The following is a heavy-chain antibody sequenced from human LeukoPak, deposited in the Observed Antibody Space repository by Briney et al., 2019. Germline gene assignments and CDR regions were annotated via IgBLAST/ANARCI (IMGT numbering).Heavy chain of an antibody. J-gene: IGHJ6*03. CDR3: AKGSEALASTARYYYFYMDV. CDR2: ISGSGVRT. V-gene: IGHV3-23*01. Sequence: PGGSLRLSCSASGFTFSSYAMSWVRQAPGKGLEWVSLISGSGVRTYYADSVKGRFTISRDSSKNTLYLQMNSLRAEDTAVYYCAKGSEALASTARYYYFYMDVWGEGTTVTVSS. D-gene: IGHD4-17*01. CDR1: GFTFSSYA.